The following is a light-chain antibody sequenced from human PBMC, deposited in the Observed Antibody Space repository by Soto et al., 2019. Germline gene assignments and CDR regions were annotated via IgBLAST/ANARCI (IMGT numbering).Light chain of an antibody. CDR1: QYISSA. Sequence: AIQVTQSPPSLSASVGDRVTITCRASQYISSALAWYQQRPGKSPKLLIYDASTLETGVPSRFSGSGSGTDFTLRISSLQPEDFATYYCQQCDTFPLTCGGGTKVDI. CDR3: QQCDTFPLT. V-gene: IGKV1-13*02. CDR2: DAS. J-gene: IGKJ4*01.